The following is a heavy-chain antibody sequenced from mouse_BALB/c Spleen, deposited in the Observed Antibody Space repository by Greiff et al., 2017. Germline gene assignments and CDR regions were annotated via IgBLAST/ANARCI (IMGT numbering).Heavy chain of an antibody. J-gene: IGHJ2*01. CDR1: GFTFSSFG. D-gene: IGHD3-3*01. Sequence: EVQGVESGGGLVQPGGSRKLSCAASGFTFSSFGMHWVRQAPEKGLEWVAYISSGSSTIYYADTVKGRFTISRDNPKNTLFLQMTSLRSEDTAMYYCARGLRYFDYWGQGTTLTVSS. CDR2: ISSGSSTI. V-gene: IGHV5-17*02. CDR3: ARGLRYFDY.